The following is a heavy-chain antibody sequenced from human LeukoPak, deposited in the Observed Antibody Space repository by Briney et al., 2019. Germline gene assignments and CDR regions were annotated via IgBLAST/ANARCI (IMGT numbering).Heavy chain of an antibody. J-gene: IGHJ4*02. V-gene: IGHV1-8*01. Sequence: GASVKVSCKASGYTFTSYDINWVRQATGQGLEWMGWMNPNSGNTGYAQKFQGRVTMTRNTSISTAYMELSSLRAEDTAVYYCAKDVERERELPSYFDYWGQGTLVTVSS. D-gene: IGHD1-26*01. CDR1: GYTFTSYD. CDR2: MNPNSGNT. CDR3: AKDVERERELPSYFDY.